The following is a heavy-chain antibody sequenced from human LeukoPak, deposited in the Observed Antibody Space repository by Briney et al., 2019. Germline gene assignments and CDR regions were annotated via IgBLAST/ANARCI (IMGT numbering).Heavy chain of an antibody. CDR2: INPNNGGT. CDR1: GYTFTDYY. J-gene: IGHJ4*02. CDR3: ARASGGYPKYYFDY. Sequence: GASVKVSCKASGYTFTDYYIHWVRQAPGQGLEWMGRINPNNGGTNYAQKFQGRVTMTRDTSISTAYMELSRLRSDDTAVYYCARASGGYPKYYFDYWGQGTLVAASS. V-gene: IGHV1-2*06. D-gene: IGHD2-15*01.